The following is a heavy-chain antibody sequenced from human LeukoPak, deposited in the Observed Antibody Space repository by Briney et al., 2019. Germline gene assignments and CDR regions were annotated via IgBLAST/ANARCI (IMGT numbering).Heavy chain of an antibody. CDR3: ARAPAEIGGYYPEYFRH. J-gene: IGHJ1*01. D-gene: IGHD3-22*01. V-gene: IGHV3-74*01. Sequence: GGSLRLSCAASGFTFSRYWMHWVRQAPGKGPVWVSRIKSDGSTNYADSVKGRFTISRDNAKNTVSLQMNSLRAEDTGVYYCARAPAEIGGYYPEYFRHWGQGTLVTVSS. CDR1: GFTFSRYW. CDR2: IKSDGST.